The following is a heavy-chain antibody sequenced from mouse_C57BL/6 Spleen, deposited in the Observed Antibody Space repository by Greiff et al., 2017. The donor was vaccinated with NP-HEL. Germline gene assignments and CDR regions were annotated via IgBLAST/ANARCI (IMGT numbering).Heavy chain of an antibody. CDR1: GYTFTSYW. Sequence: VQLVESGTELVKPGASVKLSCKASGYTFTSYWMHWVKQRPGQGLEWIGNINPSNGGTNYNEKFKSKATLTVDKSSSTAYMQLSSLTSEDSAVYYCARGRDYPYYDAMDYWGQGTAVTVSS. D-gene: IGHD2-4*01. V-gene: IGHV1-53*01. J-gene: IGHJ4*01. CDR2: INPSNGGT. CDR3: ARGRDYPYYDAMDY.